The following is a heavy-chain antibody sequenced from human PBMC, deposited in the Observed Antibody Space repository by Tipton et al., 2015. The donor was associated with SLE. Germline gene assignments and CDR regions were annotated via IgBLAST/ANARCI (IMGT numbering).Heavy chain of an antibody. Sequence: GSLRLSCAASGFTFSSYAMSWVRQAPGKGLEWVSVIYCGGSTYYADSVKGRFTISRENSKNTVYLQMNSLRAEDTAVYYCASLAGHLWGQGTLVIVSS. J-gene: IGHJ5*02. CDR2: IYCGGST. CDR1: GFTFSSYA. V-gene: IGHV3-23*03. CDR3: ASLAGHL.